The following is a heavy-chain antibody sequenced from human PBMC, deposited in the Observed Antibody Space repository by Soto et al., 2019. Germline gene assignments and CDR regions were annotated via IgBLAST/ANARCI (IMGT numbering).Heavy chain of an antibody. CDR3: ARESGGATATLDYYYFYMDV. D-gene: IGHD5-12*01. CDR2: INPNGGVT. J-gene: IGHJ6*03. V-gene: IGHV1-2*04. Sequence: QVPLVQSGAEVRKPGASVTVSCRSSGDSFNDYYIHWVRQAPGQGFEWMGWINPNGGVTKYAQKFQGWDSMTRDTSIRTVYMQLSRLRSDDTAVYYCARESGGATATLDYYYFYMDVWGTGTTVTVSS. CDR1: GDSFNDYY.